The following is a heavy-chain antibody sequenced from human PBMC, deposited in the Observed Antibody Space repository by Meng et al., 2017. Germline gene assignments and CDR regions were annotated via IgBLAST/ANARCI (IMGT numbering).Heavy chain of an antibody. CDR3: AKVSYSGSSKLGFDP. J-gene: IGHJ5*02. CDR2: ISGSGGST. CDR1: GFTFSSYA. Sequence: GESLKISCAASGFTFSSYAMSWVRQAPGKGLEWVSAISGSGGSTYYADSVKGRFTISRDNSKNTLYLQMKSLRAEDTAVYYCAKVSYSGSSKLGFDPWGQGTLVTVSS. D-gene: IGHD1-26*01. V-gene: IGHV3-23*01.